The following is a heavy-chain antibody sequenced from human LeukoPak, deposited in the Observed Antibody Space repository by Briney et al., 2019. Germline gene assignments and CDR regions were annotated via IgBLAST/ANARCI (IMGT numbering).Heavy chain of an antibody. CDR3: ARAGGGWSPVAP. J-gene: IGHJ5*02. Sequence: SQTLSLTCTVSGDSLTSYYWTWIRQPPGKGLEWIGYISDSGCTNYVPSLKSRDTISLEKSKNQFSLKLTSVTAADSAVYNWARAGGGWSPVAPWGQGTLVIVSS. CDR2: ISDSGCT. D-gene: IGHD6-19*01. CDR1: GDSLTSYY. V-gene: IGHV4-59*01.